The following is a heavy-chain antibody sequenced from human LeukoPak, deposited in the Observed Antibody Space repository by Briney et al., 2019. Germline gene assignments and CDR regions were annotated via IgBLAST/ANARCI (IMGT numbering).Heavy chain of an antibody. CDR2: ISWDGRST. J-gene: IGHJ6*03. D-gene: IGHD5-18*01. Sequence: PGGSLRLSCAASGFTFDDYTMHWVRQAPGKGLEWVSLISWDGRSTYYADSVKGRFTISRDNSKNYLYLQMNSLRTEDTALYYCATNTRVYSYGHYYYMDVWGKGTTVTVSS. CDR1: GFTFDDYT. CDR3: ATNTRVYSYGHYYYMDV. V-gene: IGHV3-43*01.